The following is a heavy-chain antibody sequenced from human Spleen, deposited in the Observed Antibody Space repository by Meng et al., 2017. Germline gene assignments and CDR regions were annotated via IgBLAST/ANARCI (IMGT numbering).Heavy chain of an antibody. Sequence: GESLKISCAASGFTFSNYWMHWVRQAPGKGLVWVSRINSDGSYTSYADSVKGRFTISRDNAKNTLYLQVTSLRAEDTAVYYCARPFGDLDAWGQGTTVTVSS. D-gene: IGHD3-10*01. CDR2: INSDGSYT. V-gene: IGHV3-74*01. CDR3: ARPFGDLDA. J-gene: IGHJ6*02. CDR1: GFTFSNYW.